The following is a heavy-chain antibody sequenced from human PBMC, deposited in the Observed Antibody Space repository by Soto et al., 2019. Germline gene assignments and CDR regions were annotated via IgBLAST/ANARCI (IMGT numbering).Heavy chain of an antibody. CDR3: AASKYCSSTSCYPGYYYMDV. V-gene: IGHV1-3*01. J-gene: IGHJ6*03. Sequence: QVQLVQSGAEVKKPGASVKVSCKASGYTFTSYAMHWVRQAPGQRLEWMGWINAGNGNTKYSQKFQGRVTITRDTSASTAYLELSSLRSEDTAVYYCAASKYCSSTSCYPGYYYMDVWGKGTTVTVSS. CDR1: GYTFTSYA. D-gene: IGHD2-2*01. CDR2: INAGNGNT.